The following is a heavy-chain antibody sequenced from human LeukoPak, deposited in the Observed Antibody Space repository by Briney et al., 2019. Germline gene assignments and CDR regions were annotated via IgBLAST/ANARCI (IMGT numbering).Heavy chain of an antibody. J-gene: IGHJ4*02. CDR2: INPNSGGT. Sequence: ASVKVSCKASGGTFSSYAISWVRQAPGQGLEWMGWINPNSGGTNYAQKFQGRVTMTRDTSISTAYMELSRLRSDDTAVYYCARMDRQLVQGIDYWGQGTLVTVSS. CDR3: ARMDRQLVQGIDY. V-gene: IGHV1-2*02. D-gene: IGHD6-13*01. CDR1: GGTFSSYA.